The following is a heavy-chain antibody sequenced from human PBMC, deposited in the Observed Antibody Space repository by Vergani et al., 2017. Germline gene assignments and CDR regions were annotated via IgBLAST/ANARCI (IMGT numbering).Heavy chain of an antibody. Sequence: QVQLVQSGAEVKKPGASVKVSCKASGATFRSNTISWVRQVPGQGLEWMGRIIPVLGKTKYAQDFQGRLTITADTSTSTAYMELTSLRSQDTAVYYCARDPRGYGGDPEDYYYGMDVCGQGTTVTVSS. J-gene: IGHJ6*02. CDR1: GATFRSNT. CDR2: IIPVLGKT. CDR3: ARDPRGYGGDPEDYYYGMDV. D-gene: IGHD2-21*02. V-gene: IGHV1-69*09.